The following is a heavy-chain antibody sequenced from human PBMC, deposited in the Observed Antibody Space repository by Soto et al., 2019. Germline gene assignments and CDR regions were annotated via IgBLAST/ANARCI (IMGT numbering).Heavy chain of an antibody. D-gene: IGHD2-15*01. J-gene: IGHJ4*02. CDR3: AREHKVVNDFEF. CDR2: IYSSGAT. CDR1: GGSISTYY. Sequence: QVQLQESGPGLVKPSETLSLSCTVSGGSISTYYWNWIRQPAGKGLGWIGRIYSSGATNYNPSLKSRVTMSTDTSTNHFSLRLTSVTPADTAVYYCAREHKVVNDFEFWGQGILVTVSS. V-gene: IGHV4-4*07.